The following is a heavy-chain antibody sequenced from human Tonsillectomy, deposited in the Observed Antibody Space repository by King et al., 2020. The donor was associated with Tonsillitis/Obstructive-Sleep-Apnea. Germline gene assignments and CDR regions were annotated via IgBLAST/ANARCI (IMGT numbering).Heavy chain of an antibody. J-gene: IGHJ4*02. CDR1: GFIFSDYY. Sequence: VQLVESGGGLVQPGGSLRLSCAASGFIFSDYYIDWVRQAPGKGLEWVGRRRNKAKSYRTDYAAFVKGRFTIPRDAPQNSLYLQMNNLKTEDTAMYSRARDGCTRGNCPFDYWGQGTLVTVSS. V-gene: IGHV3-72*01. D-gene: IGHD2-8*01. CDR2: RRNKAKSYRT. CDR3: ARDGCTRGNCPFDY.